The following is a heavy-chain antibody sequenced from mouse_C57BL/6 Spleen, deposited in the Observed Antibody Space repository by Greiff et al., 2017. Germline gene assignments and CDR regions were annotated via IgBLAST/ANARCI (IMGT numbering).Heavy chain of an antibody. Sequence: QVQLQQSGAELVKPGASVKLSCKASGYTFTSYWMHWVKQRPGQGLEWIGEIDPSDSYTNYNPKFKGKATLTVDTSSSPAYMQLSSLTSEDSAVYYCARDKTQFAYWGQGTLVTVSA. J-gene: IGHJ3*01. CDR1: GYTFTSYW. V-gene: IGHV1-50*01. CDR3: ARDKTQFAY. CDR2: IDPSDSYT.